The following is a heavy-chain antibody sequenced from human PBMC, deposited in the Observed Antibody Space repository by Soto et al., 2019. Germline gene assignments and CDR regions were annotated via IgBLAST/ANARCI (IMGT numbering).Heavy chain of an antibody. CDR1: GGSISSYY. V-gene: IGHV4-59*01. CDR2: IYYSGST. CDR3: ARESVPAAMGDYYYGMDV. Sequence: PSETLSLTCTVSGGSISSYYWSWIRQPPGKGLEWIGYIYYSGSTNYNPSLKSRVTISVDTSKNQFSLKLSSVTAADTAVYYCARESVPAAMGDYYYGMDVWGQGTTVTVSS. D-gene: IGHD2-2*01. J-gene: IGHJ6*02.